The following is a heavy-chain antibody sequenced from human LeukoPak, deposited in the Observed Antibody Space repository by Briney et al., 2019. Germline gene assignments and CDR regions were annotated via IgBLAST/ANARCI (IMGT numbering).Heavy chain of an antibody. Sequence: SETLSLTCTVSGGSISSGDYYWSWIRQPPGKGLEWIGYIYYSGSTYYNPSLKSRVTISVDTSKNQFSLKLSSVTAADTAVYYCAGGLTGGAFDIWGQGTMVTVSS. CDR3: AGGLTGGAFDI. J-gene: IGHJ3*02. D-gene: IGHD1-14*01. CDR1: GGSISSGDYY. V-gene: IGHV4-30-4*08. CDR2: IYYSGST.